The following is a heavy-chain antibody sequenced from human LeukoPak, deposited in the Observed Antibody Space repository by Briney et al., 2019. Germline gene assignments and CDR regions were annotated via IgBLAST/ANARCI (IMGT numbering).Heavy chain of an antibody. CDR2: IIPILGIA. CDR3: ARGKNSSWHHLNWFDP. V-gene: IGHV1-69*04. D-gene: IGHD6-13*01. Sequence: SVKVSCKASGGXFSSYAISWVRQAPGQGLEWMGRIIPILGIANYAQKFQGRVTITADKSTSTAYMELSSLRSEDTAVYYCARGKNSSWHHLNWFDPWGQGTLVTVSS. CDR1: GGXFSSYA. J-gene: IGHJ5*02.